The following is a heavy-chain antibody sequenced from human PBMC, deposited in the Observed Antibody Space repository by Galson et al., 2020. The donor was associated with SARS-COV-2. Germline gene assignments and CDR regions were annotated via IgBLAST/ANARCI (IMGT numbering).Heavy chain of an antibody. CDR2: VKSKTDGGTT. Sequence: SCAASGFTSSNAWMSWVRQAPGKGLEWVGRVKSKTDGGTTAYAAPVKGRFIISRDDSTNTLYLQMDSLKTEDTAVYYCTLTTVTLQWDFWGQGTQVTVSS. V-gene: IGHV3-15*01. J-gene: IGHJ4*02. CDR3: TLTTVTLQWDF. CDR1: GFTSSNAW. D-gene: IGHD4-17*01.